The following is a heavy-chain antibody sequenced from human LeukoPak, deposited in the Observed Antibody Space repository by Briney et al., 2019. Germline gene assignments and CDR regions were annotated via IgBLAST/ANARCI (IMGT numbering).Heavy chain of an antibody. CDR2: INPNSGGT. CDR1: GYTFTIYY. Sequence: ASVTVSFKSSGYTFTIYYMHWVRQAPGQGLEWMGWINPNSGGTNYAQKFQGSLTMTRHTSISTAYMELSRLRSDDTAVYYCARAPPPAGIAVAGTFDYWGQGTLVTVSS. CDR3: ARAPPPAGIAVAGTFDY. J-gene: IGHJ4*02. D-gene: IGHD6-19*01. V-gene: IGHV1-2*02.